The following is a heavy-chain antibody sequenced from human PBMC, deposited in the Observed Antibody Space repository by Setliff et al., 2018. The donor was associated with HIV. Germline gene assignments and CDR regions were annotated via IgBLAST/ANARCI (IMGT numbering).Heavy chain of an antibody. CDR3: ARDGRAKVSGTELDY. Sequence: GGSLRLSCAASGFGIRPHCMDWVRQAPGKGLVWVSRLNYDGSSAGYADSVRGRFTISRDNAKNTLYLQMNSLRADDTALYYCARDGRAKVSGTELDYWGQGTLVTVSS. CDR1: GFGIRPHC. CDR2: LNYDGSSA. J-gene: IGHJ4*02. V-gene: IGHV3-74*01.